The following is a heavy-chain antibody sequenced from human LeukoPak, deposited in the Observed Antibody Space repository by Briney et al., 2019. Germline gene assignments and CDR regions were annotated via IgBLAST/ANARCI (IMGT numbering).Heavy chain of an antibody. CDR3: ARGMGSGTYRRFDF. CDR1: GYTFTSYY. V-gene: IGHV1-2*02. J-gene: IGHJ4*02. Sequence: GASVKVSCKASGYTFTSYYMHWVRQAPGQGLEWMGWITPNSGATNYAQQFQGRVTMTRDTSISTAYMELNNLISDDTAVYYCARGMGSGTYRRFDFWGQGTLVTVSS. CDR2: ITPNSGAT. D-gene: IGHD3-10*01.